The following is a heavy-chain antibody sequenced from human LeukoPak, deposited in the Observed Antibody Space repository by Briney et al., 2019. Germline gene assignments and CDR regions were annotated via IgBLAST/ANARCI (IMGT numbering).Heavy chain of an antibody. D-gene: IGHD6-19*01. Sequence: ASVKVSCKASGYTFTSYAMHWVRQAPGQRLEWTGWINAGNGNTKYSQKFQGRVTITRDTSASTAYMELSSLRSEDTAVYYCAREMGGWNYFDYWGQGTLVTVSS. CDR1: GYTFTSYA. CDR2: INAGNGNT. V-gene: IGHV1-3*01. CDR3: AREMGGWNYFDY. J-gene: IGHJ4*02.